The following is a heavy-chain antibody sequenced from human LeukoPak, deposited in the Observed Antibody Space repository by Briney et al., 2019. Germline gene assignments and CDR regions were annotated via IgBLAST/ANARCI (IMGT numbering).Heavy chain of an antibody. CDR1: GYSISSGYY. CDR3: ARGIAVVGPPFFYDY. V-gene: IGHV4-38-2*01. J-gene: IGHJ4*02. CDR2: IYHSGST. Sequence: SETLSLTCAVSGYSISSGYYWGWIRQPPGKGLEWIGSIYHSGSTYYNPSLKSRVTISVDTSKNQFSLKLSSVTAADTAVYYCARGIAVVGPPFFYDYWGQGTLVTVSS. D-gene: IGHD6-19*01.